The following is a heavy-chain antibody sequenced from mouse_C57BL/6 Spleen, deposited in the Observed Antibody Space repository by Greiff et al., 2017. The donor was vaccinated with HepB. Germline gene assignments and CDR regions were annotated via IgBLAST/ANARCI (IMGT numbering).Heavy chain of an antibody. D-gene: IGHD2-4*01. CDR2: ISSGSSTI. J-gene: IGHJ4*01. CDR1: GFTFSDYG. V-gene: IGHV5-17*01. CDR3: ARNYDPYYSAMDY. Sequence: EVMLVESGGGLVKPGGSLKLSCAASGFTFSDYGMHWVRQAPEKGLEWVAYISSGSSTIYYADTVKGRFTISRDNAKNTLFLQMTSLRSEDTAMYYCARNYDPYYSAMDYWGQGTSVTVSS.